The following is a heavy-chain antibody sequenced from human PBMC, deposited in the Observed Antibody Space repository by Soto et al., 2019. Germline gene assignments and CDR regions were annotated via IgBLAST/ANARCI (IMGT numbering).Heavy chain of an antibody. CDR2: INRDGSEK. Sequence: EVQLEESGGTLVQPGGSLRLSCAASGFTFSNYWMSWVRQAPGKGLERVANINRDGSEKYYGDSVRGRFTISRDNPKNSLYLQMTSLSVDYTALYYSARARVSYVLDFWGQGTLVTVSS. D-gene: IGHD3-16*01. J-gene: IGHJ4*02. CDR1: GFTFSNYW. CDR3: ARARVSYVLDF. V-gene: IGHV3-7*01.